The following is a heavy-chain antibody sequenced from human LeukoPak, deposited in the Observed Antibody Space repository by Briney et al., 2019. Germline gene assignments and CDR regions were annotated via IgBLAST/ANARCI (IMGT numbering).Heavy chain of an antibody. V-gene: IGHV4-59*11. Sequence: SETLSLTCSVSGGSINSHYWSWIWQPPGKRPEWIGYLFNTGNTNYNPSLASRVTMSVDTSRAQFFLRLSPVTAADTDIYYCASRPADTTWYGVFDYWSQGTLVTVSS. CDR1: GGSINSHY. J-gene: IGHJ4*02. CDR2: LFNTGNT. CDR3: ASRPADTTWYGVFDY. D-gene: IGHD3-10*01.